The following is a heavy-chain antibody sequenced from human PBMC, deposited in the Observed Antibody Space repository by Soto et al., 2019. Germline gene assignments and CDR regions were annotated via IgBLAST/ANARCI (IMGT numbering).Heavy chain of an antibody. Sequence: QVHLVESGGGVVQPGRSLRLSCAASGFTFDNYGMLWVRQAPGKGLEWVALISYDDSSRYYTNSVRGRFTISRNHTKNMVLLHMNSRQGDDTAVYYCAGGDYGDSSDFWGQGSLVTLSS. CDR1: GFTFDNYG. J-gene: IGHJ4*02. CDR3: AGGDYGDSSDF. V-gene: IGHV3-33*01. CDR2: ISYDDSSR. D-gene: IGHD4-17*01.